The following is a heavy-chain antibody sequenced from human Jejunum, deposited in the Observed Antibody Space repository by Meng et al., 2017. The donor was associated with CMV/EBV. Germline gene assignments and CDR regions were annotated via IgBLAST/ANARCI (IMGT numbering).Heavy chain of an antibody. CDR3: VHKGSGYRRGSWFDP. CDR2: IHWSNDK. CDR1: GCEVSTSGGG. J-gene: IGHJ5*02. V-gene: IGHV2-5*01. Sequence: SGCEVSTSGGGVGWVRQPPGKAREWLALIHWSNDKHYDPSLKTRLTVTKDTSKNQVVLTMTNMDPVDTATYYCVHKGSGYRRGSWFDPWGQGTLVTVSS. D-gene: IGHD3-22*01.